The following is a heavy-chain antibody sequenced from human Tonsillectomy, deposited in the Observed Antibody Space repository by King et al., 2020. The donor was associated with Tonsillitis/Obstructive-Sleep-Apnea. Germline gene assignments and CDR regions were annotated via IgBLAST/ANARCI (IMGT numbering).Heavy chain of an antibody. D-gene: IGHD6-19*01. V-gene: IGHV1-46*01. CDR1: GYTFTSYY. CDR3: ARSWVWEVAGIDALDI. Sequence: QLVQSGAEVKKPGASVKVSCKASGYTFTSYYMHWVRQAPGQWLECMGIVNPSGGSTSYAHKFQGRVTMTRDTSTSTVYMELSSLRSEDTAVYYCARSWVWEVAGIDALDIWGQGTMVTVSS. CDR2: VNPSGGST. J-gene: IGHJ3*02.